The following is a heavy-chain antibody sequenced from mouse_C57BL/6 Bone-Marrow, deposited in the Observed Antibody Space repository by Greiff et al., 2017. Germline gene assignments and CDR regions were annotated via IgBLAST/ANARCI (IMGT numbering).Heavy chain of an antibody. D-gene: IGHD1-1*01. Sequence: VQLQQPGAELVKPGASVKLSCKASGYTFTSYWMHWVKQRPGQGLEWIGMIHPNSGSTNYNEKFKSKATLTVDKSSSTAYMQLSSLTSEDSAVYYCARSFLYYGSSSCYWYFDVWGTGTTVTVSS. J-gene: IGHJ1*03. CDR1: GYTFTSYW. V-gene: IGHV1-64*01. CDR3: ARSFLYYGSSSCYWYFDV. CDR2: IHPNSGST.